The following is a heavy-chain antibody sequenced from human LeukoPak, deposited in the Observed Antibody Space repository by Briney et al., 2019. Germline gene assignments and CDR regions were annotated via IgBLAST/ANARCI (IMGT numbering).Heavy chain of an antibody. V-gene: IGHV3-7*01. D-gene: IGHD3-10*01. CDR3: ARYYYGSGTSFDP. CDR1: GLTVSSNY. CDR2: IKKDGSEK. Sequence: GGPLRLSCAASGLTVSSNYMSWLRQAPGKGLEYVANIKKDGSEKHYVDSVKGRFTISRDNAKNSLYLQMNSLRVEDTAVFYCARYYYGSGTSFDPWGQGTLVTVSS. J-gene: IGHJ5*02.